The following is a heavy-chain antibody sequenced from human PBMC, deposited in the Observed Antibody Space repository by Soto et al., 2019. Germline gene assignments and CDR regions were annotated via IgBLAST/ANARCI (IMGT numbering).Heavy chain of an antibody. CDR2: INPNSGGT. V-gene: IGHV1-2*04. CDR3: ARGGYDFWSGYYTFDY. CDR1: GYTFTGYY. D-gene: IGHD3-3*01. J-gene: IGHJ4*02. Sequence: ASVKVSCKASGYTFTGYYMHWVRQAPGQGLEWMGWINPNSGGTNYAQKFQGWVTMTRDTSISTAYMELSRLRSDDTAVYYCARGGYDFWSGYYTFDYWGQGTLVTVSS.